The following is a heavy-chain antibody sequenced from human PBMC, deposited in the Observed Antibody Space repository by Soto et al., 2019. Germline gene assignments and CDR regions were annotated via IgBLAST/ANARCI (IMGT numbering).Heavy chain of an antibody. D-gene: IGHD6-6*01. CDR2: FDPEDGET. CDR1: GYTLTELS. Sequence: ASVKVSCKVSGYTLTELSMHWVRQAPGKGLEWMGGFDPEDGETIYAQKFQGRVTMTEDTSTDNSKNSLYLQMNSLRTEDTALYYCAKDRQYSSSAEYYDGMDVWGQGTTVTVSS. V-gene: IGHV1-24*01. CDR3: AKDRQYSSSAEYYDGMDV. J-gene: IGHJ6*02.